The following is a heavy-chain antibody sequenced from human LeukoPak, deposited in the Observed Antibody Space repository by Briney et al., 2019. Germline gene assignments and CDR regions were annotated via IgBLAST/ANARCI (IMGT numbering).Heavy chain of an antibody. V-gene: IGHV4-38-2*02. CDR1: GYSISSGYY. CDR3: ARDVSGSNDY. J-gene: IGHJ4*02. CDR2: IHNGGTT. Sequence: SETLSLTCAVSGYSISSGYYWGWLQQPPGKGLECTAAIHNGGTTYSNQSLRSRVTISVDTSENQFLLNLISVTAADTAVYYCARDVSGSNDYWGQESPVSVSS. D-gene: IGHD1-26*01.